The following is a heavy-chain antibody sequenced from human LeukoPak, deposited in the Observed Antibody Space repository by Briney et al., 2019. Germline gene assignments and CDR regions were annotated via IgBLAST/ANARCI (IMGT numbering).Heavy chain of an antibody. CDR3: ARSHLGLWFGELFPNSFDP. CDR2: IYTSGST. V-gene: IGHV4-61*02. Sequence: MASETLSLTCTVSGGSISSGSYYWSWIRQPAGKGLEWIGRIYTSGSTNYNPSLKSRVTISVDTSKNQFSLKLSSVTAADTAVYYCARSHLGLWFGELFPNSFDPLGQGILVAVSS. J-gene: IGHJ5*02. D-gene: IGHD3-10*01. CDR1: GGSISSGSYY.